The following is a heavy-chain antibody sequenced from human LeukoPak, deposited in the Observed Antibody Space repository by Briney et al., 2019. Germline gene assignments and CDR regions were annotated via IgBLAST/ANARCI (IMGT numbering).Heavy chain of an antibody. J-gene: IGHJ6*02. CDR3: ARGRPNFGELIGNYDDYGMDV. V-gene: IGHV1-2*02. CDR2: INPTNGGT. CDR1: GYTFTGYN. D-gene: IGHD3-10*01. Sequence: ASVKVSCKASGYTFTGYNMNWVRQAPGQGLEWMGWINPTNGGTKYAQKFQGRVTMTRDTSISTVYMELSRLTSDDRAVYYCARGRPNFGELIGNYDDYGMDVWGQGTTVSVSS.